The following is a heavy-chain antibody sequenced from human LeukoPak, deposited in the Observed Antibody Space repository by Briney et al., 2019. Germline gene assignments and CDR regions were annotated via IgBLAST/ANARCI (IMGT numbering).Heavy chain of an antibody. CDR3: ARGKGFVGHFDS. Sequence: SVKVSCKASGGTFRSNAISWVRQAPGQGPERMGRIIPILGTAEYAEKFQGRVTISADKSTSTAYMELSSLKSEDTALYYCARGKGFVGHFDSWGQGTRVTVSS. CDR2: IIPILGTA. CDR1: GGTFRSNA. J-gene: IGHJ4*02. V-gene: IGHV1-69*04. D-gene: IGHD2-15*01.